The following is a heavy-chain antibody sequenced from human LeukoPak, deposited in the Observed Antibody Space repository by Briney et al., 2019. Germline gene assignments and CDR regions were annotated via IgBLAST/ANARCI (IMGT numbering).Heavy chain of an antibody. CDR1: GYSISSGYY. D-gene: IGHD3-22*01. CDR3: AREYYYDSSGYSLAWFDP. Sequence: SETLSLTCTVSGYSISSGYYWGWIRQPPGKGLEWIGSIYHSGSTYYNPSLKSRVTISVDTSKNQFSLKLSSVTAADTAVYYCAREYYYDSSGYSLAWFDPWGQGTLVTVSS. CDR2: IYHSGST. V-gene: IGHV4-38-2*02. J-gene: IGHJ5*02.